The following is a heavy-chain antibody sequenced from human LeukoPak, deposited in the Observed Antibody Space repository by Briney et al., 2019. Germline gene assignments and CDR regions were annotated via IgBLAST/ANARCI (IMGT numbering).Heavy chain of an antibody. V-gene: IGHV4-34*01. CDR1: GGSFSGYY. Sequence: SETLSLTCAVYGGSFSGYYWSWIRQPPGKGLEWFGEINHSGSTNYNPSLKSRVTISVDTSKNQFSLKLSSVTAADTAVYYCARDYYGSGSYDYWGQGTLVTVSS. CDR2: INHSGST. D-gene: IGHD3-10*01. J-gene: IGHJ4*02. CDR3: ARDYYGSGSYDY.